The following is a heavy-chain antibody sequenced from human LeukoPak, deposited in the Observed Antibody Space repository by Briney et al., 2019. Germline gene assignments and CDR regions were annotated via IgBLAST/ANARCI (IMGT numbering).Heavy chain of an antibody. J-gene: IGHJ4*02. CDR3: ARDSVVRGVRFDY. D-gene: IGHD3-10*01. CDR1: GFTFSTYG. V-gene: IGHV3-30*03. Sequence: SGGSLRLSCAASGFTFSTYGMHWVRQAPGKGLEWVALISYDGITKYYVDSVKGRFTISRDNAKNSLYLQMNSLRAEDTAMYYCARDSVVRGVRFDYWGQGTLVTVSS. CDR2: ISYDGITK.